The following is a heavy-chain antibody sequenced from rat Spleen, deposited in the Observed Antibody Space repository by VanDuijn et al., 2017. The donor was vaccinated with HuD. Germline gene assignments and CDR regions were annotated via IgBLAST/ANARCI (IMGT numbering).Heavy chain of an antibody. Sequence: EVQLVESGGGLVQPGRSLKLSCAASGFTFSNYGMAWVRQAPTKGLEWVATISYDGSSTYYRDSVKGRFTISRDNAKSTLYLQMDSLRSEDTATYYCARQDNIGTTRFAYWGQGTLVTVSS. CDR2: ISYDGSST. D-gene: IGHD1-5*01. CDR3: ARQDNIGTTRFAY. V-gene: IGHV5-29*01. CDR1: GFTFSNYG. J-gene: IGHJ3*01.